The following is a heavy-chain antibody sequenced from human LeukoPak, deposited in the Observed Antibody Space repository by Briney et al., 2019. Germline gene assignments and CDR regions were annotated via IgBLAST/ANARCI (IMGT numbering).Heavy chain of an antibody. Sequence: ASVKVSCKGSGYTFTDYYMHSVRQAPGQGLEGMGWINPNSGGKNFPQRFQGGVALTRETRLRAHSIALGSLRSDGTDGCYCARARWQLVSYFDAWGQGTLVTVSS. CDR1: GYTFTDYY. V-gene: IGHV1-2*02. J-gene: IGHJ4*02. CDR2: INPNSGGK. CDR3: ARARWQLVSYFDA. D-gene: IGHD6-6*01.